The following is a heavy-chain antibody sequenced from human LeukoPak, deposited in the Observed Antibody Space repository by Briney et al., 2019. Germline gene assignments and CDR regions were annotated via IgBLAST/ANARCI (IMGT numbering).Heavy chain of an antibody. Sequence: SETLSLTCTVSGASISSNIYYWGWIRQPPGKGLEWIGGIYSGRTYYNPSLKSRVTISVDTSKNQFSLKLSSVTAADTAVYYCARRGGANWFDPWGQGTLVTVSS. CDR1: GASISSNIYY. V-gene: IGHV4-39*01. D-gene: IGHD3-10*01. J-gene: IGHJ5*02. CDR3: ARRGGANWFDP. CDR2: IYSGRT.